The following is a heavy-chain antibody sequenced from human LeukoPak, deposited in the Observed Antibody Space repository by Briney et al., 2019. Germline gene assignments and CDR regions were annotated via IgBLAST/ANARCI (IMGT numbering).Heavy chain of an antibody. CDR1: GFILSNYW. D-gene: IGHD3-9*01. V-gene: IGHV3-7*03. CDR3: ARGAGLRYGSDY. J-gene: IGHJ4*02. CDR2: IKSDGSEI. Sequence: PGESLRLSCAASGFILSNYWMSWVRQAPGKGPEWVTNIKSDGSEINYVDSVKGRFTISRDNAKNSLYLQMNSLRAEDTAVYYCARGAGLRYGSDYWGQGTLVTVSS.